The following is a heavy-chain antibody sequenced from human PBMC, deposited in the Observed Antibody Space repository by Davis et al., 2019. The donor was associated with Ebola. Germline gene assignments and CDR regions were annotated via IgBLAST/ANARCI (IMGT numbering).Heavy chain of an antibody. D-gene: IGHD6-13*01. Sequence: GESLKISCKGSGYSFTNYWIGWVRQMPGKGLEWMGIIYPDDSDTRYSPPFEGQVTISADKSINTAYLQWGSLKASDTAMYYCARPDNIGYYFDYWGQGTLVTVSS. CDR1: GYSFTNYW. V-gene: IGHV5-51*01. CDR2: IYPDDSDT. J-gene: IGHJ4*02. CDR3: ARPDNIGYYFDY.